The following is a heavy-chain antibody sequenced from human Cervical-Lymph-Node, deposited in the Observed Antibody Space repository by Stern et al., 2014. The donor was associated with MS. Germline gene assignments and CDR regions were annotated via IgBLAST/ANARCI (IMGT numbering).Heavy chain of an antibody. CDR2: TYYRSKLYS. D-gene: IGHD3-3*01. Sequence: QVQLGQSGPGLVKPSQTLSLTCAISGDSVSSNSAAWSWVRQSPSRGLEWLGRTYYRSKLYSDYAESVKSRITINTDTSKNQFSLHLNSVTPEDTALYYCARERPVSGSYEDWHAPCGQGILVTVSS. CDR3: ARERPVSGSYEDWHAP. CDR1: GDSVSSNSAA. J-gene: IGHJ5*02. V-gene: IGHV6-1*01.